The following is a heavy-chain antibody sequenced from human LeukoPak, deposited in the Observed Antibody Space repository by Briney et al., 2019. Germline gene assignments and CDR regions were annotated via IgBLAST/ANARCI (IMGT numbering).Heavy chain of an antibody. CDR1: GFTFSSSE. D-gene: IGHD5-24*01. V-gene: IGHV3-23*01. J-gene: IGHJ2*01. Sequence: PGGSLRLSCAAPGFTFSSSEVSWGRQAPGKDLEWVSAIAVGGGTTYADSVVGRFIISRDNSKNTLYLQMSSLRAEDTAIYYCAKTIPYWYFDLGGRGTLVTV. CDR2: IAVGGGTT. CDR3: AKTIPYWYFDL.